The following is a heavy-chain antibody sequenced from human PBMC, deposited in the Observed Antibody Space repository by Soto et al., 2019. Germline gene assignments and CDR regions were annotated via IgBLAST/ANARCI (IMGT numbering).Heavy chain of an antibody. CDR1: GGSFSSHY. J-gene: IGHJ5*02. CDR2: IYPTGST. D-gene: IGHD2-2*01. V-gene: IGHV4-4*07. CDR3: ATGRSEVVPGAMDT. Sequence: QVQLQESGPGLVKPSDTLSLSCPVSGGSFSSHYCNWVRESAGKGLEWIGRIYPTGSTTYNPSLKSRLTMSVDTSKNQFSLRLTSMTAADTAVYYCATGRSEVVPGAMDTWGQGTLVTVSS.